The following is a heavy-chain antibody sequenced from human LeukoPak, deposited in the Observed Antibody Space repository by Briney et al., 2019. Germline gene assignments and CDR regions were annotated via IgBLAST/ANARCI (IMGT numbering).Heavy chain of an antibody. CDR2: IYYSGST. J-gene: IGHJ4*02. D-gene: IGHD3-10*01. CDR3: ARHRHITMVRGVMDY. V-gene: IGHV4-59*08. CDR1: GGSISSYY. Sequence: SETLSLTCTVSGGSISSYYWSWIRQPPGKGLEWIGYIYYSGSTNYNPSLKSRVTISVDTSKNQFSLKLSSVTAADTAVYYCARHRHITMVRGVMDYWGQGTLVTVSS.